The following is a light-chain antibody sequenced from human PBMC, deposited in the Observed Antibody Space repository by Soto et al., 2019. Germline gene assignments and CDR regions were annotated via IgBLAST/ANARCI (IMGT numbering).Light chain of an antibody. CDR3: QQYSSSPWT. CDR2: GAS. J-gene: IGKJ1*01. CDR1: QSVSSSY. Sequence: EIVLTQSPGTLSLSPRERDALSCRASQSVSSSYLAWYRQKPGQAPRLLIYGASSRATGIPDRFSGSGSGTDFTLTIIRLEPEDFAVYYCQQYSSSPWTFGQGIKV. V-gene: IGKV3-20*01.